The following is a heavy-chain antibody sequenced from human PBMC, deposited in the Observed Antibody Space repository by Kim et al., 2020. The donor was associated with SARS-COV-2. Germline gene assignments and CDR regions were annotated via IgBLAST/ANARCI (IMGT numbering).Heavy chain of an antibody. Sequence: ASVKVSCKASGYTFTSYAMHWVRQAPGQRLEWMGWINAGNGNTKYSQKFQGRVTITRDTSASTAYMELSSLRSEDTAVYYCAWTYYYDSSGYSLRRIGAFDIWGQGTMVTVSS. D-gene: IGHD3-22*01. V-gene: IGHV1-3*01. CDR3: AWTYYYDSSGYSLRRIGAFDI. CDR1: GYTFTSYA. J-gene: IGHJ3*02. CDR2: INAGNGNT.